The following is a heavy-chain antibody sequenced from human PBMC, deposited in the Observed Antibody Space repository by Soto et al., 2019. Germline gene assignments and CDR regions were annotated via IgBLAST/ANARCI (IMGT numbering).Heavy chain of an antibody. J-gene: IGHJ4*02. CDR1: GFTFSSYA. D-gene: IGHD3-9*01. Sequence: GGSLRLSCAASGFTFSSYAMSWVRQAPGKGLEWVSAISGSGGSTYYADSVKGRFTISRDNSKNTLYLQMNSLRAEDTAVYYCAKVSWSYDILTGSFDYWGQGTMVTVSS. CDR3: AKVSWSYDILTGSFDY. V-gene: IGHV3-23*01. CDR2: ISGSGGST.